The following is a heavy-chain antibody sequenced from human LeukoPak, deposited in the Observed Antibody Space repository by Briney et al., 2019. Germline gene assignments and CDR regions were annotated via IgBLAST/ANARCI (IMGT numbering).Heavy chain of an antibody. CDR3: AKVGDSSGYPQYYFDY. J-gene: IGHJ4*02. V-gene: IGHV3-23*01. D-gene: IGHD3-22*01. CDR2: IRTSGGST. CDR1: GFTFSSYD. Sequence: GGSLRLSCAASGFTFSSYDMSWVRQAPGQGLEWVSGIRTSGGSTDYADPVKGRFTISRDNSKNTLYLQMKSLRAEDTAVYYCAKVGDSSGYPQYYFDYWGQGTLVTVSS.